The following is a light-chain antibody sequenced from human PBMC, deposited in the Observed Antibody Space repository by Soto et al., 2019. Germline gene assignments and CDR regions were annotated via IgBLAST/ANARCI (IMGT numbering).Light chain of an antibody. CDR2: GAS. CDR1: QSVSSN. V-gene: IGKV3-15*01. J-gene: IGKJ4*01. CDR3: QQYNNWPLT. Sequence: EIVMTQSPATLSVSPGERATLSCRASQSVSSNLAYYQQKPGQAPRLLIYGASTRATAIPARFSGSGSGTEFTLTIRSLQSEDFAVYYCQQYNNWPLTFGGGTKVEIK.